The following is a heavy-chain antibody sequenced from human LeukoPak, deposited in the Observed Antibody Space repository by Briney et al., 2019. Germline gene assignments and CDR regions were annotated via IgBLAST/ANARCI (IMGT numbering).Heavy chain of an antibody. V-gene: IGHV4-59*12. Sequence: PSETLSLTCTVSGGSISSYYWSWIRQPPGKGLEWIGYIYYSGSTNYNPSLKSRVAISVDTSKNQFSLKLSSVTAADTAVYYCARDGRLGTYYYYYYMDVWGKGTTVTVSS. CDR2: IYYSGST. D-gene: IGHD1-14*01. CDR1: GGSISSYY. CDR3: ARDGRLGTYYYYYYMDV. J-gene: IGHJ6*03.